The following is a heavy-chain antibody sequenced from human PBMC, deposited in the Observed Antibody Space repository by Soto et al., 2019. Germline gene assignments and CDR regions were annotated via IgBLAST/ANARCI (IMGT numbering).Heavy chain of an antibody. CDR3: ASSSWPARYRYGMDV. Sequence: SETLSLTCTVSGGSISSGGYYWSWIRQHPGKGLEWIGYIYYSGSTYYNPSLKSRVTISVDTSKNQFSLKLSSVTAADTAVYYCASSSWPARYRYGMDVWGQGTTVTSP. D-gene: IGHD6-13*01. V-gene: IGHV4-31*03. CDR2: IYYSGST. J-gene: IGHJ6*02. CDR1: GGSISSGGYY.